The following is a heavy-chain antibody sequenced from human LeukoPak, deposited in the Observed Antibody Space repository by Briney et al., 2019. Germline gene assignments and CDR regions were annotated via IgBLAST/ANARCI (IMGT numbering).Heavy chain of an antibody. CDR3: ARTYSSSDEFDY. Sequence: GASVKVSCKASGGTFSSYAISWVRQAPGQGLEWMGGIIPIFGTTNYAQKFQGRVTITADESTSTAYMELSSLRSEDTAVYYCARTYSSSDEFDYWGQGTLVTVSS. V-gene: IGHV1-69*01. J-gene: IGHJ4*02. D-gene: IGHD6-13*01. CDR1: GGTFSSYA. CDR2: IIPIFGTT.